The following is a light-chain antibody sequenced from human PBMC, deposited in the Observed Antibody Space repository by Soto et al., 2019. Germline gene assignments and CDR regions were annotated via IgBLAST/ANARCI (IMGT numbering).Light chain of an antibody. CDR3: QQYGSSPRT. Sequence: EIVLTQSPGTLSLSPGERATLSCRASQSVSSSYLAWYQQKPGQAPRLLIYGASSRATGIPARLSGSGSGTDFTLTISRLEPEDLAVYYCQQYGSSPRTFGKGTKVELK. CDR2: GAS. V-gene: IGKV3-20*01. J-gene: IGKJ1*01. CDR1: QSVSSSY.